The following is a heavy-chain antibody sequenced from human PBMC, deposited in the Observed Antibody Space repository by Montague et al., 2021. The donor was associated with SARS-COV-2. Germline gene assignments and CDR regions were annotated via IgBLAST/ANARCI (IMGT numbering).Heavy chain of an antibody. Sequence: SETLSLTCAVYGGSFSGWYWSWVRQPPGKGLGWIGEINRRGNTIYNPSLKSRVTISEDTSKSQFSLKLSSVTAADTAVYYCARGGGNILTNYYYYYLDVWGSGTTVTVSS. CDR3: ARGGGNILTNYYYYYLDV. CDR2: INRRGNT. CDR1: GGSFSGWY. J-gene: IGHJ6*03. D-gene: IGHD4-23*01. V-gene: IGHV4-34*01.